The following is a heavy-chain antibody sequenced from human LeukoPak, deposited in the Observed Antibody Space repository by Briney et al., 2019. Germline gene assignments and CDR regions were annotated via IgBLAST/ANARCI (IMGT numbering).Heavy chain of an antibody. CDR3: ARPSDGYNSIGY. CDR2: MYYSGST. Sequence: SETLSLTCSVSGGSISSSSYYWGWIRQPPGKGLEWIGSMYYSGSTYYNPSLKSRVTISVDTSKNQFSLKLSSVTAADTAVYYCARPSDGYNSIGYWGQGTLVTVSS. CDR1: GGSISSSSYY. D-gene: IGHD5-24*01. V-gene: IGHV4-39*07. J-gene: IGHJ4*02.